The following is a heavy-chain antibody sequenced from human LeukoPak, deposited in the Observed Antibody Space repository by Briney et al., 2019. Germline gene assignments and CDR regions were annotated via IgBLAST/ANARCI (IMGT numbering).Heavy chain of an antibody. CDR2: IYHSGST. CDR1: GYSISSGYY. J-gene: IGHJ4*02. V-gene: IGHV4-38-2*02. Sequence: SETLSLTCTVSGYSISSGYYWGWIRQPPGQGLEWIGSIYHSGSTYYNPSLKSRVTISVDTSKNQFSLKLSSVTAADTAVYYCASQALGYWGQGTLVTVSS. CDR3: ASQALGY.